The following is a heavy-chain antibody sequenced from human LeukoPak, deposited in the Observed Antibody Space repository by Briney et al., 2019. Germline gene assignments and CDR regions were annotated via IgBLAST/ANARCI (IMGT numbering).Heavy chain of an antibody. Sequence: GASVKVSCKASGYTFTSYAMHWVRQAPGQRLEWMGWINAGNGNTKYSQKFQGRVTITRDTSASTAYMELSSLRSEDTAVYYCARLDYYDSSGRIFDYWGQGTLVTVSS. J-gene: IGHJ4*02. CDR3: ARLDYYDSSGRIFDY. D-gene: IGHD3-22*01. CDR2: INAGNGNT. CDR1: GYTFTSYA. V-gene: IGHV1-3*01.